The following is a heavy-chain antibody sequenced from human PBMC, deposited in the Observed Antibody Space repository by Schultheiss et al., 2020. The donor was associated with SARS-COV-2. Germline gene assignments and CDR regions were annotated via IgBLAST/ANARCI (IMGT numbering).Heavy chain of an antibody. D-gene: IGHD7-27*01. Sequence: ASVKVSCKASGYTFTSYYMHWVRQAPGQGLEWMGIINPSGGSTSYAQKFQGRVTMTRDTSTSTVYMELSSLRSEDTAVYYCARALNWGSAVAGFSDYWGQEPWSPSPQ. CDR1: GYTFTSYY. CDR3: ARALNWGSAVAGFSDY. CDR2: INPSGGST. J-gene: IGHJ4*01. V-gene: IGHV1-46*03.